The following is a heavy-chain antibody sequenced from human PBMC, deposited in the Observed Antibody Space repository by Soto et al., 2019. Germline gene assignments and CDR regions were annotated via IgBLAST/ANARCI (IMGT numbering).Heavy chain of an antibody. V-gene: IGHV3-21*01. CDR2: ISSSSSYI. Sequence: PGGSLRLSCAASGFTFISYSINLFRHSPLKGLEWVSSISSSSSYIYYADSVKGRFTISRDNAKNSLYLQMNSLRAEDTAVYYCARDSSGWYYYYGMDVWGQGTTVTVSS. D-gene: IGHD6-19*01. CDR3: ARDSSGWYYYYGMDV. J-gene: IGHJ6*02. CDR1: GFTFISYS.